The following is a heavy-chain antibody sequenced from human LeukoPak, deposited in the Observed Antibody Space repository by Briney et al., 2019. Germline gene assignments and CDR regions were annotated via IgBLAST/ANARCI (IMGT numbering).Heavy chain of an antibody. CDR1: GFTFSSYA. D-gene: IGHD2-2*01. V-gene: IGHV3-23*01. Sequence: GGSLRLSCAASGFTFSSYAMSSVRQAPGKGLEWVSAISGSGGSTYYADSVKGRFTISRDNSKNTLYLQMNSLRAEDTAVYYCAKVGAVVVPAAMALDYWDQGTLVAVSS. J-gene: IGHJ4*02. CDR2: ISGSGGST. CDR3: AKVGAVVVPAAMALDY.